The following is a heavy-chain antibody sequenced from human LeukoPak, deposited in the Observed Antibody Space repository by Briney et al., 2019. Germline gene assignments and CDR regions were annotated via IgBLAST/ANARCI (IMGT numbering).Heavy chain of an antibody. CDR3: AQRETAGDTFFDY. D-gene: IGHD2-21*02. CDR2: IYWDDDK. Sequence: ESGPTLVEPTQTLTLTCNFSGFSLSTSGVTVGWIRQPPGTALEWLALIYWDDDKRYSLSLKSRLTIIKDTPKNQVVLTMTNTDPVDTATYYCAQRETAGDTFFDYWGQGTLVTVSS. J-gene: IGHJ4*02. CDR1: GFSLSTSGVT. V-gene: IGHV2-5*02.